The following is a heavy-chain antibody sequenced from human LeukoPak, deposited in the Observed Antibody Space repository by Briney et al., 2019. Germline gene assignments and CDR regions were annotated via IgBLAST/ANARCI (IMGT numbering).Heavy chain of an antibody. Sequence: GGSLRLPCAASGFTFSSYWMTWVRQAPGKGLEWVASIKQDGSEKYYVDSVKGRFTISRDNAKNSLYLQMNSLRAEDTAVYYCARVVGGYCSGGTCQGGFDIWGQGTMVTVSS. CDR1: GFTFSSYW. V-gene: IGHV3-7*05. CDR3: ARVVGGYCSGGTCQGGFDI. CDR2: IKQDGSEK. D-gene: IGHD2-15*01. J-gene: IGHJ3*02.